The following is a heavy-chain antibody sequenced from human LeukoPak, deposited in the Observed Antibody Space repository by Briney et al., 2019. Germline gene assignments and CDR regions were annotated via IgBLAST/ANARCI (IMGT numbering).Heavy chain of an antibody. V-gene: IGHV4-34*01. CDR1: GGSFGGYY. CDR3: ARVAAAGTSYDY. D-gene: IGHD6-13*01. Sequence: SETLSLTCAVYGGSFGGYYWSWIRQPPGKGLEWIGEINHSGSTNYNPSLKSRVTISVDTSKNQFSLKLSSVTAADTAVYYCARVAAAGTSYDYWGQGTLVTVSS. J-gene: IGHJ4*02. CDR2: INHSGST.